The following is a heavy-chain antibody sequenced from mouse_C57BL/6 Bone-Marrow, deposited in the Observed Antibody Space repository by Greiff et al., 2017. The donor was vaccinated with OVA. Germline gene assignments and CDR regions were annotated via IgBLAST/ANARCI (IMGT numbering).Heavy chain of an antibody. D-gene: IGHD2-3*01. Sequence: QVTLKVSGPGILQPSQTLSLTCSFSGFSLSTFGMGVGWIRQPSGKGLEWLAHIWWDDDKYYNPALKSRLTISKDTSKNQVFLKIANVDTADTATYYCARIPLFYDGYLYAMDYWGQGTSVTVSS. J-gene: IGHJ4*01. CDR3: ARIPLFYDGYLYAMDY. V-gene: IGHV8-8*01. CDR2: IWWDDDK. CDR1: GFSLSTFGMG.